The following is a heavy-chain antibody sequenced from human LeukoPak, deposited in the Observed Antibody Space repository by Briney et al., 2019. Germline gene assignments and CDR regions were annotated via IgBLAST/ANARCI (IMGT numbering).Heavy chain of an antibody. J-gene: IGHJ4*02. CDR1: GGSFSSGSYY. D-gene: IGHD3-10*01. CDR3: ARDSDGSGSYGH. CDR2: IYYSGST. V-gene: IGHV4-61*01. Sequence: SETLSLTCTVSGGSFSSGSYYWSWIRQPPGKGLEWIGYIYYSGSTNYNPSLKSRVTISVDTSKNQFSLKLSSVTAADTAVYYCARDSDGSGSYGHWGQGTLVTVSS.